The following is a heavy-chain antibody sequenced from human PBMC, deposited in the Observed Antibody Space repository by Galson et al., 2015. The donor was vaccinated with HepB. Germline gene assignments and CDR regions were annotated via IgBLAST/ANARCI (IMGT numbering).Heavy chain of an antibody. J-gene: IGHJ5*02. D-gene: IGHD2-2*01. CDR1: GGTFSSYA. CDR2: IIPIFGTA. V-gene: IGHV1-69*13. Sequence: SVKVSCKASGGTFSSYAISWVRQAPGQGLEWMGGIIPIFGTANYAQKFQGRVTITADESMSTAYMELSSLRSEDTAVYYCARNGVPAAEWGNWFDPWGQGTLVTVSS. CDR3: ARNGVPAAEWGNWFDP.